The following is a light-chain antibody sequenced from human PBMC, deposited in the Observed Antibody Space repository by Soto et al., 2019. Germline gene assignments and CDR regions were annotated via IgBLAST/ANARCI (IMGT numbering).Light chain of an antibody. V-gene: IGKV3-20*01. CDR1: QSVSSSY. J-gene: IGKJ1*01. CDR3: QQYGSSSWT. CDR2: GAS. Sequence: EIVLTKSPATLSLSPGERATLSCRESQSVSSSYLAWYQQKPGQAPRLLIYGASIRATGIPDRFSGRGSGTDFTLTINRLEPEDFAVYYCQQYGSSSWTFGQGTKVDIK.